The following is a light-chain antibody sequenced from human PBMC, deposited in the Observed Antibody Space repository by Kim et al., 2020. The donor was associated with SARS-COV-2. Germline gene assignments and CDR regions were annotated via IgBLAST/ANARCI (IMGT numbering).Light chain of an antibody. V-gene: IGKV1-27*01. J-gene: IGKJ1*01. CDR2: AAS. CDR1: QDIANY. CDR3: QRDDSAPGT. Sequence: DIQMTQSPSSLSASVGDGVTITCRASQDIANYLAWYQQKPGKVPKLLVYAASALKSGVPSRFSGRRSGTDFTLTISNLQPEDVATYYGQRDDSAPGTFGQGTKVDIK.